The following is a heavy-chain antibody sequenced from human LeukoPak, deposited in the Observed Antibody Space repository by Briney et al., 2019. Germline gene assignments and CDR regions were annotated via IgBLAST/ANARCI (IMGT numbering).Heavy chain of an antibody. CDR3: ARLGLLPHWYFDL. J-gene: IGHJ2*01. V-gene: IGHV5-51*01. CDR1: GYTFTTYW. D-gene: IGHD3-22*01. CDR2: IYPGDSDT. Sequence: GESLKISCEGSGYTFTTYWIGWVRQMPGKGLEWMGIIYPGDSDTRYSPSFQGQVTISVDKSISTAYLQWNNLKASDTAMYYCARLGLLPHWYFDLWGRGTLVTVSS.